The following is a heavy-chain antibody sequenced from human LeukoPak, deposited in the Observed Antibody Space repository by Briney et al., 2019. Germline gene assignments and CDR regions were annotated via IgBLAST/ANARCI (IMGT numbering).Heavy chain of an antibody. V-gene: IGHV1-18*01. CDR1: GYTINSFG. J-gene: IGHJ6*03. CDR2: ISSDNGIT. D-gene: IGHD2-15*01. Sequence: ASLRVSCKASGYTINSFGVTWVRQAPGRGLEWMGWISSDNGITRYADKFQGRVTLTTDTSKTTPYMELRSLRTDDSAVYFCANVAKARYFFYYMDVWGKGTTVTVSS. CDR3: ANVAKARYFFYYMDV.